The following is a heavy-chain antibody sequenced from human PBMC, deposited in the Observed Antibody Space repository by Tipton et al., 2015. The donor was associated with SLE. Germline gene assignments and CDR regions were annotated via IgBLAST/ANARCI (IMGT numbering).Heavy chain of an antibody. CDR3: ARDRCGGSCYSVAFDI. Sequence: SLRLSCAASGFTFSSYAMSWVRQTPGKGLEWVSSTGGSGLSTYYADTVKGRFTISRDNSKNTLYLQMNSLRAEDTAVYYCARDRCGGSCYSVAFDIWGQGTMVTVSS. V-gene: IGHV3-23*01. CDR1: GFTFSSYA. J-gene: IGHJ3*02. CDR2: TGGSGLST. D-gene: IGHD2-15*01.